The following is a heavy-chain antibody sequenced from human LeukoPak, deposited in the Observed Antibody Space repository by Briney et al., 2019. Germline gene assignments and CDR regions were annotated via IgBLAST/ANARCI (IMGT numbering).Heavy chain of an antibody. Sequence: PGGSLRLSCAASGFTFSSYAMHWVRQAPGKGLEWVAVIPYDGSNKYYADSVKGRFTISRDNSKNTLYLQMNSLRAEDTAVYYCARDRRYSRSIELYYYYYGMDVWGQGTTVTVSS. CDR1: GFTFSSYA. CDR2: IPYDGSNK. D-gene: IGHD6-13*01. J-gene: IGHJ6*02. CDR3: ARDRRYSRSIELYYYYYGMDV. V-gene: IGHV3-30*04.